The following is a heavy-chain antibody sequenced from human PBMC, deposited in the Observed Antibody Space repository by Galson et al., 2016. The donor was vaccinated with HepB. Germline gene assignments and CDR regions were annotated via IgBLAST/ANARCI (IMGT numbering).Heavy chain of an antibody. Sequence: SLRLSCAASGFTFSSYAMHWVRQAPGMGLEYVSAISSHGGSTYYANSVKGRFTISRDNSKNTLYLQINSLRAEDTAVYYCAKERPAMAQGLIMNYYGMDVWGKGTTVTVSS. CDR3: AKERPAMAQGLIMNYYGMDV. J-gene: IGHJ6*04. V-gene: IGHV3-64*01. CDR1: GFTFSSYA. CDR2: ISSHGGST. D-gene: IGHD3-10*01.